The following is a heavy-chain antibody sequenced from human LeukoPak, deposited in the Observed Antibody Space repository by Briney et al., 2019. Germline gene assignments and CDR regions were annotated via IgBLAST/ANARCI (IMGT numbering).Heavy chain of an antibody. CDR1: GGSISSYH. D-gene: IGHD2-21*01. CDR2: IYYSGST. J-gene: IGHJ3*02. CDR3: ARGTPGLPAAFDI. Sequence: PSETLSLTCTVSGGSISSYHWSWIRQPPGKGLEWIGYIYYSGSTNHNPSLQSRVTISVDTSKNQFSLKLSSVTAADTAVYYCARGTPGLPAAFDIWGQGTMVTVSS. V-gene: IGHV4-59*01.